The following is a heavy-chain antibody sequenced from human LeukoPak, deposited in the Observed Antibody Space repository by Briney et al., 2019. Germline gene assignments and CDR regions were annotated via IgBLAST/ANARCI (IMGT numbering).Heavy chain of an antibody. Sequence: PSETLSLTCAVSGGSISSGGYSWTWIRQPPGKGLEWIGYIYYSGSNYYNPSLKSRVTISVDPSKNQFSLNLSSVTAADTAVYYCAILPGKLRYFDWPHLDYWGQGTLVTVSS. J-gene: IGHJ4*02. D-gene: IGHD3-9*01. CDR1: GGSISSGGYS. CDR2: IYYSGSN. V-gene: IGHV4-30-4*07. CDR3: AILPGKLRYFDWPHLDY.